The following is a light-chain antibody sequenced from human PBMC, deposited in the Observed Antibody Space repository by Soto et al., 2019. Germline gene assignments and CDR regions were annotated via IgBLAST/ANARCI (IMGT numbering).Light chain of an antibody. V-gene: IGKV3-20*01. Sequence: DTVLAQSPVTLSLSPGERATLSCRASQSVGTYLAWYQQKPGQAPRLLIYDASNRATGIAPRFRGSGSGTDFTLTISRLEPEDFAVYYCKQYGSSGKFGQGTKVDIK. J-gene: IGKJ1*01. CDR2: DAS. CDR1: QSVGTY. CDR3: KQYGSSGK.